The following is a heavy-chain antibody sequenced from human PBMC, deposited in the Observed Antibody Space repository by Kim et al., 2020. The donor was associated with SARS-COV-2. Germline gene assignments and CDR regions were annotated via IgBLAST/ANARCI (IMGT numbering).Heavy chain of an antibody. CDR3: ARALAFEYSSSSSQVGYYYYYGMDV. J-gene: IGHJ6*02. CDR2: IIPIFGTA. D-gene: IGHD6-6*01. Sequence: SVKVSCKASGGTFSSYAISWVRQAPGQGLEWMGGIIPIFGTANYAQKFQGRVTITADESTSTAYMELSSLRSEDTAVYYCARALAFEYSSSSSQVGYYYYYGMDVWGQGTTVTVSS. CDR1: GGTFSSYA. V-gene: IGHV1-69*13.